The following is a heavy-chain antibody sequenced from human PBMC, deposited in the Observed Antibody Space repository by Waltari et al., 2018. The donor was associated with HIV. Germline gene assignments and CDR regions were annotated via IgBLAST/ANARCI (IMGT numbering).Heavy chain of an antibody. Sequence: EVQLVESGGGLVQPGGSLRLSCTASGFSFSSYSMNWVRQAPGNGLEWLSYISTSSSARFYADSVKGRFTISRDTAKNSLYLQMNSLRAEDTAVYYCARDRTRYYFDSWGQGTLVTVSS. CDR2: ISTSSSAR. V-gene: IGHV3-48*01. CDR3: ARDRTRYYFDS. J-gene: IGHJ4*02. CDR1: GFSFSSYS. D-gene: IGHD6-6*01.